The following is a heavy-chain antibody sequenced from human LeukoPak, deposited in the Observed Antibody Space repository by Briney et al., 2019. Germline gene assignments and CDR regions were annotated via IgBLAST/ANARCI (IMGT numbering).Heavy chain of an antibody. CDR3: AREMTYDSDSSGFV. J-gene: IGHJ4*02. V-gene: IGHV3-21*01. CDR1: GFSFSTYS. Sequence: GGSLRLSCAASGFSFSTYSMNWARQAPGKGLEWVSSITSSPTYIYYADSVKGRFTISRDNAKNSVSLQMNSLRLEDTAVYYCAREMTYDSDSSGFVWGQGTLVTVSS. D-gene: IGHD3-22*01. CDR2: ITSSPTYI.